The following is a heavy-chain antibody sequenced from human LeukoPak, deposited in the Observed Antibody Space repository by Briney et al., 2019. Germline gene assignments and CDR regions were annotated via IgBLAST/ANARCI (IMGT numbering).Heavy chain of an antibody. CDR2: IIPIFGTA. J-gene: IGHJ3*02. Sequence: ASAKVSCKASGGTFSSYAISWVRQAPGQGLEWKGGIIPIFGTANYAQKFQGRVTITADESTSTAYMELSSLRSEDTAVYYCARAGVLVVTANAFDIWGQGTMVTVSS. CDR1: GGTFSSYA. D-gene: IGHD2-21*02. CDR3: ARAGVLVVTANAFDI. V-gene: IGHV1-69*13.